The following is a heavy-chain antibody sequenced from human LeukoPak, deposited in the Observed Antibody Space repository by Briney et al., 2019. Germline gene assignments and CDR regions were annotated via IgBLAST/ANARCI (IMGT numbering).Heavy chain of an antibody. V-gene: IGHV4-39*01. D-gene: IGHD2-2*01. Sequence: SETLSLTCTVSGGSISSSSYYWGWIRQPPGKGLEWIGSIYYSGSTYYNPSLKSRVTISVDTSKNQLSLKLTSVTAADTAVYYCARQLGYCSSTSCYHSRFDPWGQGTLVTVSS. CDR1: GGSISSSSYY. J-gene: IGHJ5*02. CDR3: ARQLGYCSSTSCYHSRFDP. CDR2: IYYSGST.